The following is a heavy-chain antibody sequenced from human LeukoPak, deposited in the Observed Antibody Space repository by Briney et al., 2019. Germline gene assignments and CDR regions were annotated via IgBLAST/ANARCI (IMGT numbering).Heavy chain of an antibody. J-gene: IGHJ5*02. V-gene: IGHV3-48*01. D-gene: IGHD4/OR15-4a*01. CDR1: GFTCSDYS. CDR2: ISSSGFTI. Sequence: GGSLRLSCVASGFTCSDYSMNWVRQAPGKGLEWVSYISSSGFTINYADSVKGRFTISRDNSKNTLYLQMNSLRAEDTAVYYCARGGLHGPRSWFDPWGQGTLVTVSS. CDR3: ARGGLHGPRSWFDP.